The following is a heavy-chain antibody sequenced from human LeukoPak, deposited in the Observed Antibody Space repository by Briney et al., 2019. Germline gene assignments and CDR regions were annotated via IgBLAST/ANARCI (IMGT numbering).Heavy chain of an antibody. J-gene: IGHJ4*02. Sequence: PGGSLRLSCAASVFSLSTLRMSWVRKARGKCREWLANIRREGREKYYVYSVNGRFTISRDSAKNALYLQMNSLSVEDTDVYYCSRYGARLRNENGYSGYDWDYWGQGTLVTVSS. V-gene: IGHV3-7*05. D-gene: IGHD5-12*01. CDR3: SRYGARLRNENGYSGYDWDY. CDR2: IRREGREK. CDR1: VFSLSTLR.